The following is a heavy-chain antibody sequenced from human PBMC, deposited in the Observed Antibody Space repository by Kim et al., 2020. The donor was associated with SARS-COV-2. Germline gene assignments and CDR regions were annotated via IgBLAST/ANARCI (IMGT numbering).Heavy chain of an antibody. D-gene: IGHD2-8*01. J-gene: IGHJ2*01. CDR1: GFIFEDYG. CDR2: INWDGVRT. V-gene: IGHV3-20*01. CDR3: ARDFLQMGYFDL. Sequence: GGSLRLSCAASGFIFEDYGMTWVRQAPGKGLEWVAFINWDGVRTLYTDSVEGRFTISRDNARNSLYLQMNSLGAEDTAFYHCARDFLQMGYFDLWGRGTLVTVSS.